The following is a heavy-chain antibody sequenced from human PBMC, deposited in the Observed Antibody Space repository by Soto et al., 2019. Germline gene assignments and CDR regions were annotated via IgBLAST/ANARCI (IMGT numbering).Heavy chain of an antibody. J-gene: IGHJ5*02. CDR3: ARVRYYDSSGNSEETWFDP. CDR2: IYHSGST. Sequence: QVQLQESGPGLVKPSGTLSLTCAVSGGSISSSNWWSWVRQPPGKGLEWIGEIYHSGSTNYNPSLKSRVTISVDKAKNQFSLKLSSVTAADTAVYYCARVRYYDSSGNSEETWFDPWGQGTLVTVSS. CDR1: GGSISSSNW. V-gene: IGHV4-4*02. D-gene: IGHD3-22*01.